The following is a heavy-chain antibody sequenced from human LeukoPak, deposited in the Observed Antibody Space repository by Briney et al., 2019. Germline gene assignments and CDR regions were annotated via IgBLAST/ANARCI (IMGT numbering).Heavy chain of an antibody. CDR3: ARDLYYASGGFHYYYYGLDV. Sequence: ASVKVSFKASGYTFTGYYMHWVRQAPGQGLEWMGWINPNSGGTNYAQKFQGRVTMTRDTSIGTAYLEISRLKSDDTAVYYCARDLYYASGGFHYYYYGLDVWGQGTTVTVSS. V-gene: IGHV1-2*02. CDR1: GYTFTGYY. J-gene: IGHJ6*02. CDR2: INPNSGGT. D-gene: IGHD3-10*01.